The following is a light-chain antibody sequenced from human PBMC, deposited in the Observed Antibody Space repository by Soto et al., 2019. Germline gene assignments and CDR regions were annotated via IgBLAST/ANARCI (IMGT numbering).Light chain of an antibody. V-gene: IGKV1-33*01. CDR3: QQYENLPYT. J-gene: IGKJ2*01. CDR1: QDISNY. Sequence: DLQMTQSPSSLSASVGDRVTITCQASQDISNYLHWYQQNPGKAPKLLIYDASNLQTGVPSRFSGSRSGTDFTFTISSLQPEDTATYYCQQYENLPYTFGQGTKLEI. CDR2: DAS.